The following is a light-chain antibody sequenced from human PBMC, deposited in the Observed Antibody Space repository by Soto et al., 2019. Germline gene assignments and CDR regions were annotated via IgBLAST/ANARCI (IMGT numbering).Light chain of an antibody. CDR1: QSISSW. V-gene: IGKV1-5*01. J-gene: IGKJ1*01. CDR3: QHYNSYSEA. CDR2: AAS. Sequence: DIQMTQSPSTLSSSVGDIVNIHCRASQSISSWLAWYQQKPGKVPKLLIYAASSLKSGVPSRFSGSGSGTEFTLTISSLQPDDFATYYCQHYNSYSEAFGQGTKVDIK.